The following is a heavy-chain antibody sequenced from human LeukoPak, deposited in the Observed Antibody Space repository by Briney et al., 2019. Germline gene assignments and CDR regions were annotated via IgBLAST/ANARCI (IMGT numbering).Heavy chain of an antibody. CDR3: ARARGLEGYCSSITCLVPYNWLDP. CDR1: GYTFTSHY. CDR2: INPSGGST. V-gene: IGHV1-46*03. Sequence: ASVKVSCKASGYTFTSHYMHWVRQAPGQGVEWLGIINPSGGSTSYAQKFQARVTMTRDTSTSTVYKELRSLRSEDTAVYYCARARGLEGYCSSITCLVPYNWLDPWGQGTLVTVSS. D-gene: IGHD2-2*01. J-gene: IGHJ5*02.